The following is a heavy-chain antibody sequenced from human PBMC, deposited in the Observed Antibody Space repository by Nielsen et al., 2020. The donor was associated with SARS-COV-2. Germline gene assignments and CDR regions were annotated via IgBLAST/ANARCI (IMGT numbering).Heavy chain of an antibody. CDR3: AKVVGATTDYYGLDV. V-gene: IGHV3-53*01. D-gene: IGHD1-26*01. CDR1: GFTVSSNY. J-gene: IGHJ6*02. CDR2: IYSGGST. Sequence: GESLKISCAASGFTVSSNYMSWVRQAPGKGLEWVSVIYSGGSTYYADSVKGRFTISRDNSKNTLYLQMNSLRAEDTAVYYCAKVVGATTDYYGLDVWGQGTTVTVSS.